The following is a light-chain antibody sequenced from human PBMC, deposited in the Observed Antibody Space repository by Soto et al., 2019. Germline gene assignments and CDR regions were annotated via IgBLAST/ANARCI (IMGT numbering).Light chain of an antibody. V-gene: IGKV1-9*01. Sequence: IHVTQSPSSLSAAFGDIVTITWRASQAISSHLAWYQQKPGRAPKLLVYVASTLQSGVPSRFSGSGSGTDFSLSINSLQPEDFATYYCQQLNSYRLTFGGGTKVDI. CDR3: QQLNSYRLT. CDR2: VAS. CDR1: QAISSH. J-gene: IGKJ4*01.